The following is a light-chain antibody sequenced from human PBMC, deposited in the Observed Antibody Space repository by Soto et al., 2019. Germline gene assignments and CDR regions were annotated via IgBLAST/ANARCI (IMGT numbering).Light chain of an antibody. CDR1: QTISTW. CDR2: GAF. J-gene: IGKJ2*01. CDR3: QLYYSYSYT. V-gene: IGKV1-5*01. Sequence: DIQMTQSPSTLSASVGDSVTLTCRASQTISTWLAWYQQKPGKAPKLLIYGAFSLQTGVPSRFSGSGSGTEFTLTISSLQPDDFATYYCQLYYSYSYTFGQGTKLEIK.